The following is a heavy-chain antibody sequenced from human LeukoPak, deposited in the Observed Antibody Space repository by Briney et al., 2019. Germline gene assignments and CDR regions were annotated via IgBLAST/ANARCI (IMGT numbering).Heavy chain of an antibody. D-gene: IGHD1-14*01. Sequence: GGSLRLSCTVSGIRFNDYWMSWVRQAPGKGLEWVANIKEDGGEMYYVDSVKGRLIISRDNAKNSVYLQMNILRVEDTAVYYCASGMIEFDYWGQGTLVTVSS. CDR1: GIRFNDYW. V-gene: IGHV3-7*01. J-gene: IGHJ4*02. CDR3: ASGMIEFDY. CDR2: IKEDGGEM.